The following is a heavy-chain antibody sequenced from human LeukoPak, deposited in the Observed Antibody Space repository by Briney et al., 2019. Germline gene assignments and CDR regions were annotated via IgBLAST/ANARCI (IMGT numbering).Heavy chain of an antibody. CDR2: IRKDGNNE. Sequence: GGSLRLSCAASGFTFNVYAIHWVRQAPGKGLEWVAFIRKDGNNENYADSVKGRFTISRDNSKNTLYLQMNSLQTEDTAVYYCAKDRGDYPPYFDYWGQGTLVTVSS. V-gene: IGHV3-30*02. D-gene: IGHD2-21*02. CDR1: GFTFNVYA. CDR3: AKDRGDYPPYFDY. J-gene: IGHJ4*02.